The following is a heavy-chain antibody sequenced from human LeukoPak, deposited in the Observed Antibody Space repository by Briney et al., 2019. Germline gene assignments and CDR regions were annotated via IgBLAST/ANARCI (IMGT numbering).Heavy chain of an antibody. J-gene: IGHJ3*02. D-gene: IGHD5-18*01. CDR2: IVVGSGNT. CDR3: AAARSRGGYSYGFDAFDI. CDR1: GYTFTSSG. V-gene: IGHV1-58*02. Sequence: SVKVSCKASGYTFTSSGMQWVRQARGQRLEWIGWIVVGSGNTNYAQKFQERVTITRDMSTSTAYMELSSLRSEDTAVYYCAAARSRGGYSYGFDAFDIWGQGTMVTVSS.